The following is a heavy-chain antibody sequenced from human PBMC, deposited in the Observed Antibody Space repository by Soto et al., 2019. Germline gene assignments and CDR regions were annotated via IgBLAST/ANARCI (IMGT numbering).Heavy chain of an antibody. CDR3: ARASTGELWVYANWFDP. V-gene: IGHV4-30-4*01. CDR2: IYYSGGT. D-gene: IGHD3-16*01. CDR1: GGSISSGDYY. Sequence: QVQLQESGPGLVKPSQTLSLTCTVSGGSISSGDYYWSWIRQPPGKGLEWIGFIYYSGGTYYKPSLKSRVTISVDTSKNKVSLNLSSVTAADTAVYYCARASTGELWVYANWFDPWGPGTLVTVSS. J-gene: IGHJ5*02.